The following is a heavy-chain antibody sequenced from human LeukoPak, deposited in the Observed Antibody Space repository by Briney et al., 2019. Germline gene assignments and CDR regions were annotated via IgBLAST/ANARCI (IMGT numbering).Heavy chain of an antibody. V-gene: IGHV1-2*02. CDR2: INPNSGGT. Sequence: ASVKVSCKASGYTFTGYYMHWVRQAPGQGLEWMGWINPNSGGTNYAQKFQGRVTMTRDTSISTAYMELSRLRSDDTAVYYCARDPILVVAAAKRGLNWFDPWGQGTLVTVSS. CDR3: ARDPILVVAAAKRGLNWFDP. CDR1: GYTFTGYY. J-gene: IGHJ5*02. D-gene: IGHD2-2*01.